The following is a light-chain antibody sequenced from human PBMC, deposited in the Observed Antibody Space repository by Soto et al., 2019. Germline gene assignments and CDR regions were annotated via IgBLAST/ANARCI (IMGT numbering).Light chain of an antibody. CDR1: QSISSW. V-gene: IGKV1-5*03. Sequence: DIQMTQSPSTLSASVGDRVTITCRASQSISSWLAWYQQKPEKAPKLLIYKASTLQRGVPSRFSGSGSGTEFTLTISSLQPDDFATYYCQQYNSYSITFGQGTRLEIK. J-gene: IGKJ5*01. CDR2: KAS. CDR3: QQYNSYSIT.